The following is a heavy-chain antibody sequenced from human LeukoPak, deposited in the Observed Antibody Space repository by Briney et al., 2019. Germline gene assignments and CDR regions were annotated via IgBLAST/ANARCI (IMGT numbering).Heavy chain of an antibody. J-gene: IGHJ6*02. Sequence: GASVKVSCKASGYTFTSYGLSWVRQAPGQGLEWMGWISAYNGNTNYAQKLQGRVTMTTDTSTSTAYMELRSLRSDDTAVYYCARDLGMGSWQYQSYYGMDVWGQGTTVTVSS. CDR2: ISAYNGNT. V-gene: IGHV1-18*01. CDR1: GYTFTSYG. CDR3: ARDLGMGSWQYQSYYGMDV. D-gene: IGHD6-13*01.